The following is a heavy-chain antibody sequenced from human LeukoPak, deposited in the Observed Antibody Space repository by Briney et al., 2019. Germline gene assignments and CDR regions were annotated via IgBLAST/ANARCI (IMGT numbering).Heavy chain of an antibody. D-gene: IGHD1-26*01. J-gene: IGHJ6*02. CDR1: GFSFEDYG. V-gene: IGHV3-9*01. Sequence: GGSLRLSCAATGFSFEDYGMHWVRQPPGKGLEWVSGISWNGGSTDYADSVKGRFTISRDNAKNSLYLQLSSLRPEDTALYYCAKHMRATNTYYFYGLDVWGQGTTVTVSS. CDR2: ISWNGGST. CDR3: AKHMRATNTYYFYGLDV.